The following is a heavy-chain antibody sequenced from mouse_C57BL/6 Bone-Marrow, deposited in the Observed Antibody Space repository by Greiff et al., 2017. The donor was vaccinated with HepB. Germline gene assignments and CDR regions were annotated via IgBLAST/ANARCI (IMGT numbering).Heavy chain of an antibody. J-gene: IGHJ4*01. CDR3: ARHRNAYYAMDY. Sequence: EVQGVESGGGLVQPGESLKLSCESNEYEFPSHDMSWVRKTPEKRLELVAAITRYGGSTYYPDTMERRFIISRDNTKKTLYLQMSSLRSEDTALYYCARHRNAYYAMDYWGQGTSVTVSS. CDR2: ITRYGGST. CDR1: EYEFPSHD. V-gene: IGHV5-2*01.